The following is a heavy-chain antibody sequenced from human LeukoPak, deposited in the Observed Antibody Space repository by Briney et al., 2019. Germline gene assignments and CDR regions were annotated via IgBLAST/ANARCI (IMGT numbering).Heavy chain of an antibody. J-gene: IGHJ4*02. CDR3: ARSVPRGYSYGPPDY. Sequence: SETLSLTCAVSGGSISSSNWWSWVRQPPGKGLEWIGEIYHSGSTNYNPSLKSRVTISVDKSKNQFSLKLSSVTAADTAVYYCARSVPRGYSYGPPDYWGQGTLVTVSS. CDR1: GGSISSSNW. D-gene: IGHD5-18*01. CDR2: IYHSGST. V-gene: IGHV4-4*02.